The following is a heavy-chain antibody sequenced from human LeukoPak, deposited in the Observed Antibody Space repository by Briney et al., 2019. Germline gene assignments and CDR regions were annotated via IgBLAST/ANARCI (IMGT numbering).Heavy chain of an antibody. V-gene: IGHV1-69*05. D-gene: IGHD2-2*01. CDR2: IIPISGTA. CDR1: GGTFSSHA. CDR3: ARGLQYQLLKALGYYYMDV. J-gene: IGHJ6*03. Sequence: ASVKVSCKASGGTFSSHAIAWVRQAPGQGPEWMGGIIPISGTANYAQKFQGRVTITTDASTSTAYMELSSLTSDDTAVYYCARGLQYQLLKALGYYYMDVWGEGTTVTVSS.